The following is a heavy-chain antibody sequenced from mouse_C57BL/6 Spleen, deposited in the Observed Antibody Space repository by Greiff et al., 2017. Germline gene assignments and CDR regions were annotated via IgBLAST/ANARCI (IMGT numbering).Heavy chain of an antibody. CDR3: TDGTDY. V-gene: IGHV6-3*01. Sequence: EVMLVESGGGLVQPGGSMKLSCVASGFTFSNYWMHWVRQSPGQGLEWVAHISFKSDNSTTHYAVSVKGRFTISRDESKGSVYLQMNNLRAEDTGIYYCTDGTDYWGQGTTLTVSS. J-gene: IGHJ2*01. CDR1: GFTFSNYW. D-gene: IGHD2-3*01. CDR2: ISFKSDNSTT.